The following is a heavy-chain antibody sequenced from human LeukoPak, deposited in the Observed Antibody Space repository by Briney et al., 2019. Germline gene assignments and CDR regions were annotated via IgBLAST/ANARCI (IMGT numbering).Heavy chain of an antibody. CDR3: SRTTGPIDY. Sequence: SQTLSLTCAISGDSVSSNSAAWNWIRQSPSRGLEWLGRTYYRSKWYTYYAVSVKSRISINRDTSKNQFSLQLNSVTPEDTAVYYCSRTTGPIDYWGQETLVTVSS. CDR1: GDSVSSNSAA. D-gene: IGHD1-1*01. V-gene: IGHV6-1*01. CDR2: TYYRSKWYT. J-gene: IGHJ4*02.